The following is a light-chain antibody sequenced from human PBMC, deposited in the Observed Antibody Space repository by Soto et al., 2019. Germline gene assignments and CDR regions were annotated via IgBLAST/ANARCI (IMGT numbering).Light chain of an antibody. CDR3: QSYDSSLSAVV. J-gene: IGLJ2*01. V-gene: IGLV1-40*01. CDR2: GNS. CDR1: SSNIGAGYD. Sequence: QSVLTQPPSVSGAPGQRVTISCTGSSSNIGAGYDVHWYQQLPGTAPKLLIYGNSNRPSGVPDRFSGSKSVTSASLAITGLQAEDEADYYCQSYDSSLSAVVFGGGNKLTVL.